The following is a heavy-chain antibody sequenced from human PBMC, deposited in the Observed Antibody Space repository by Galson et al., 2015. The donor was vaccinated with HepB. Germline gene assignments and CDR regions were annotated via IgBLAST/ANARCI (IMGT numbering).Heavy chain of an antibody. J-gene: IGHJ4*02. CDR1: GYTFTSYA. V-gene: IGHV1-3*01. CDR3: ARPYSGYHGGVDY. D-gene: IGHD5-12*01. Sequence: SVKVSCKASGYTFTSYAMHWVRQAPGQRLEWMGWINAGNGNTKYSQKFQGRVTITRDTSASTAYMELSSLRSEDTAVYYCARPYSGYHGGVDYWGQGTLVTVSS. CDR2: INAGNGNT.